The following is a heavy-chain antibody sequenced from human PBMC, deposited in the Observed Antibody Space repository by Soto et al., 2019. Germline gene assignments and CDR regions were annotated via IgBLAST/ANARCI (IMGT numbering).Heavy chain of an antibody. CDR2: INPSGGST. J-gene: IGHJ4*02. D-gene: IGHD4-17*01. V-gene: IGHV1-46*01. CDR1: GYTFTSYY. Sequence: QVQLVQSGAEVKKPGASVKVSCKASGYTFTSYYMHWVRQAPGQGLEWMGIINPSGGSTSYAQKFQGRVTXXRXTXXSTVDMELSSLRSEDTAVYYCARDRDATVTTEFDYWGQGTLVTVSS. CDR3: ARDRDATVTTEFDY.